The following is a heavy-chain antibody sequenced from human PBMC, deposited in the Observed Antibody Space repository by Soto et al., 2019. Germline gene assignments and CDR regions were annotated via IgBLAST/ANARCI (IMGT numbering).Heavy chain of an antibody. CDR3: AKDRWEFTRYFDS. Sequence: QVQLVESGGGVVQPGTSLRLSCAASGVTFSTYAMHWVRQAPGKGLEWVAMISKDGNDQYYADSVKGRFTVSRDNSKNTVSLQMHSLRPEDTAFYYCAKDRWEFTRYFDSWGQGTLVTVSS. D-gene: IGHD1-26*01. J-gene: IGHJ4*02. V-gene: IGHV3-30*18. CDR2: ISKDGNDQ. CDR1: GVTFSTYA.